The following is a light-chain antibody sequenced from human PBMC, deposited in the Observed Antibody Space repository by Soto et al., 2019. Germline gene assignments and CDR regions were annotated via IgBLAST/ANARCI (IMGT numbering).Light chain of an antibody. CDR1: QGIYNW. CDR2: AVS. J-gene: IGKJ3*01. V-gene: IGKV1D-12*01. CDR3: QQANTFPPT. Sequence: DIQMTQSPSSVSSSVGDRVTITCRASQGIYNWLAWYQQKPGKAPKLLISAVSNLQSGVPARFSGSGYGTDFTLTISSLQPEDFATYYCQQANTFPPTVGPGTKVDI.